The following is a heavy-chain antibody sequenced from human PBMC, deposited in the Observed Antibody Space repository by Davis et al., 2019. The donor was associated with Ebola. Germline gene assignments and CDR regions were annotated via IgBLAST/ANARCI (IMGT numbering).Heavy chain of an antibody. J-gene: IGHJ5*02. D-gene: IGHD3-9*01. CDR1: GGSFSGYY. Sequence: MPGGSLRLSCAVYGGSFSGYYWSRIRQPPGKGLEWIGYIYYSGSTNYNPSLKSRVTISVDTSKNQFSLKLSSVTAADTAVYYCATGRDILTSDPWFDPWGQGTLVTVSS. V-gene: IGHV4-59*01. CDR2: IYYSGST. CDR3: ATGRDILTSDPWFDP.